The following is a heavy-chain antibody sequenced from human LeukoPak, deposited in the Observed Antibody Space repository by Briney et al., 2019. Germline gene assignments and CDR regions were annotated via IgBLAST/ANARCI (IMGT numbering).Heavy chain of an antibody. Sequence: GGSLRLSCSASGFTFTTFWMNWVRQVPGKGLVWVSLINPDGSTTTYADSVKGRFTISRDNAKNTVYLQMNSLGGEDTAIYHCARDLRGSPDRWGQGTLVTVSS. V-gene: IGHV3-74*01. CDR3: ARDLRGSPDR. D-gene: IGHD3-16*01. CDR2: INPDGSTT. J-gene: IGHJ5*02. CDR1: GFTFTTFW.